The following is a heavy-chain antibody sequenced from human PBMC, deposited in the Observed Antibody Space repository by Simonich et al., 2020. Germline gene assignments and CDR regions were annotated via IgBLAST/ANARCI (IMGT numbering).Heavy chain of an antibody. CDR3: AREGAGNDAFDI. V-gene: IGHV3-30*07. J-gene: IGHJ3*02. D-gene: IGHD1-26*01. CDR1: GFTFSSYA. Sequence: QVQLVESGGGVVQPGRSLRLSCAASGFTFSSYAMHWVRQAPGKGLEGVAGISYEGSNKYYADSVKGRFTISRDNSKNTLYLQMNSLRAEDTAVYYCAREGAGNDAFDIWGQGTMVTVSS. CDR2: ISYEGSNK.